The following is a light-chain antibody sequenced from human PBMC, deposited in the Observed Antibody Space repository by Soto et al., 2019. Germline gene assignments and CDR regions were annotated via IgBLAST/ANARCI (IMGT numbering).Light chain of an antibody. CDR1: QGIGVY. J-gene: IGKJ4*01. V-gene: IGKV1-27*01. CDR2: AAS. Sequence: DIQMTQSPSSLSASLGDRVTITCRASQGIGVYLAWFQQKPGNAPKLLIYAASTLQSVAPSRFRGSGSGTDFPLTVSSLRPEDVATYYCQKYNSAPLTFGGGTRVEIK. CDR3: QKYNSAPLT.